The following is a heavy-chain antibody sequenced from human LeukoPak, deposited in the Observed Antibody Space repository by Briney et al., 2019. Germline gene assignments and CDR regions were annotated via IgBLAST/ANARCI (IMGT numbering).Heavy chain of an antibody. CDR2: ISSGGMWI. V-gene: IGHV3-21*01. CDR1: GFTFSTYS. CDR3: ARNLNYYYMDV. J-gene: IGHJ6*03. Sequence: GGSLRLSCAASGFTFSTYSMNWVRQAPGKGLEWLSSISSGGMWIYYADSLKGRFTISRDNSKNTLYLQMNSLRAEDTAVYYCARNLNYYYMDVWGKGTTVTVSS.